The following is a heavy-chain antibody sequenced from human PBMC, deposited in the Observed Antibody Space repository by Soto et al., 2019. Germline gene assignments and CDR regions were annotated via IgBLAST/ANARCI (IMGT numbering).Heavy chain of an antibody. D-gene: IGHD3-10*01. CDR2: VDPRSGDR. V-gene: IGHV1-2*02. J-gene: IGHJ4*02. Sequence: QVQLVQSGAELKKPGASVRVSCKPSGYTFTDLYIPWVRQAPGQGLEWMGWVDPRSGDRSNTQKFQGRVTMSRDTSTRTVYVEVNSLTSDDTAGYYCARDNYGPRDYWGQGTLVTVSS. CDR1: GYTFTDLY. CDR3: ARDNYGPRDY.